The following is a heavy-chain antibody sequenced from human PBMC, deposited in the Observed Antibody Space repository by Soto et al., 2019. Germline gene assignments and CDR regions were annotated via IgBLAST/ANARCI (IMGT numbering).Heavy chain of an antibody. CDR1: GGSISSGGYS. V-gene: IGHV4-30-2*01. CDR3: AREGSGSLDY. Sequence: SETLSLTCAVSGGSISSGGYSWSWIRQPPGKGLEWIGYIYHSGSTYYNPSLKSRVTISVDRSKNQFSLKLSSVTAADTAVYYCAREGSGSLDYWGQGTLVTVS. CDR2: IYHSGST. J-gene: IGHJ4*02. D-gene: IGHD6-19*01.